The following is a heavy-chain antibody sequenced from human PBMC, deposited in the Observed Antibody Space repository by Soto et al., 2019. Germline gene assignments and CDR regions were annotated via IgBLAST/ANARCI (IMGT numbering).Heavy chain of an antibody. J-gene: IGHJ4*02. D-gene: IGHD5-18*01. CDR1: GYSFTNYW. CDR2: IYPGDSET. Sequence: PGESLKISCKGSGYSFTNYWIAWLRQMPGKGLEWMGNIYPGDSETRYSPSFRGQVSISADKSIGTAYLQWSSLQASDTAIYYCARTRGYSYGFLPPDFDYWGQGTLVTVSS. V-gene: IGHV5-51*01. CDR3: ARTRGYSYGFLPPDFDY.